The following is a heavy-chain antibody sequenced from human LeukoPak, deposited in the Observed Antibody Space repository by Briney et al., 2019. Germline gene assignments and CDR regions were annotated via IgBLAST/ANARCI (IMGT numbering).Heavy chain of an antibody. CDR1: GGSISSYY. V-gene: IGHV4-59*01. CDR3: ARERSDWFDP. CDR2: IYYSGST. Sequence: PSETLSLTCTVSGGSISSYYWSWIRQPPGKGLEWIEYIYYSGSTNYNPFLKSRVTISVDTSKNQFSLKLSSVTAADTAVYYCARERSDWFDPWGQGTLVTVSS. J-gene: IGHJ5*02.